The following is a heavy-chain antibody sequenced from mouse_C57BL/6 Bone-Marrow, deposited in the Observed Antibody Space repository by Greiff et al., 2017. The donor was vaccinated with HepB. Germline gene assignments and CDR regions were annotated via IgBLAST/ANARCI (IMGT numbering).Heavy chain of an antibody. CDR2: IHPSDSDT. CDR1: GYTFTSYW. V-gene: IGHV1-74*01. CDR3: AMENWDDGLFAY. J-gene: IGHJ3*01. D-gene: IGHD4-1*01. Sequence: QVHVKQPGAELVKPGASVKVSCKASGYTFTSYWMHWVKQRPGQGLEWIGRIHPSDSDTNYNQKFKGKATLTVDKSSSTAYMQLSSLTSEDSAVYYCAMENWDDGLFAYWGQGTLVTVSA.